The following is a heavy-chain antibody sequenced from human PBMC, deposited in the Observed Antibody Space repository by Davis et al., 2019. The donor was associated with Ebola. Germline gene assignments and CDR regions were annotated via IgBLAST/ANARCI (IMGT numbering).Heavy chain of an antibody. CDR2: IIPILGIA. V-gene: IGHV1-69*04. Sequence: SVKVSCKASGGTFSSYAISWVRQAPGQGLEWMGRIIPILGIANYAQKFQGRVTITADKSTSTAYMELSSLRSEDTAVYYCARDPGDYGDYAHDYWGQGTLVTVSS. CDR3: ARDPGDYGDYAHDY. CDR1: GGTFSSYA. J-gene: IGHJ4*02. D-gene: IGHD4-17*01.